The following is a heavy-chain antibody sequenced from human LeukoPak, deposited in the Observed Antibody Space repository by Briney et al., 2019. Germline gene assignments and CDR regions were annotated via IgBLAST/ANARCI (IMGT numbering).Heavy chain of an antibody. Sequence: SETLSLTCAVYGGSFSGYYWSWIRQPPGKGLEWIGEINHSGSTNYNPSLKSRVTISVDTSKNQFSLKLSSVTAADTAVYYCARSYSSSPQDYWGQGTLVTVSS. CDR2: INHSGST. CDR1: GGSFSGYY. CDR3: ARSYSSSPQDY. J-gene: IGHJ4*02. V-gene: IGHV4-34*01. D-gene: IGHD6-13*01.